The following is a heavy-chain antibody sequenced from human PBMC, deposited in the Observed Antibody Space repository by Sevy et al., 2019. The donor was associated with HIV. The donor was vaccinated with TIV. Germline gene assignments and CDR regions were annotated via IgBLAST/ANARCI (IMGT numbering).Heavy chain of an antibody. CDR1: RFTFSTYA. Sequence: GGSLRLSCAASRFTFSTYAMSWVRQAPGKGLEWVANIKQDGSEKYYVDSVKGRFTISRDNAKNSLYLQMNSLRAEDTAVYYCARVKMAFCFDYWGQGTLVTVSS. J-gene: IGHJ4*02. D-gene: IGHD1-1*01. CDR2: IKQDGSEK. V-gene: IGHV3-7*03. CDR3: ARVKMAFCFDY.